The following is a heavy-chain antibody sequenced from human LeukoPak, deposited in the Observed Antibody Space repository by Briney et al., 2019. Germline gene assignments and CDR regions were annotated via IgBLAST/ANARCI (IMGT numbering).Heavy chain of an antibody. D-gene: IGHD1-26*01. CDR3: ARGIASGSYYVY. V-gene: IGHV4-34*01. J-gene: IGHJ4*02. CDR2: INHSGSA. CDR1: GGSSSCYY. Sequence: SETLSLTCAVYGGSSSCYYWSWIRQPPGKGLEWIGEINHSGSANYNPSLKSRVTISVDTSKNQFSLKLSSVTAADTAVYYCARGIASGSYYVYWGQGTLVTVSS.